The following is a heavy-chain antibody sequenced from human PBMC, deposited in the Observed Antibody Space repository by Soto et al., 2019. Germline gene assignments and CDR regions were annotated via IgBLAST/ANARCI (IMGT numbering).Heavy chain of an antibody. CDR1: GGSISSYY. J-gene: IGHJ6*03. Sequence: VQLQESGPGLVKPSETLSLTCTVSGGSISSYYWSWIRQPPGKGLEWIGYIYYSGSTNYNPSLKSRVTISVDTSKNQFSLKLSSVTAADTAVYYCAARGWYYYYYMDVWGKGTTVTVSS. V-gene: IGHV4-59*08. D-gene: IGHD2-15*01. CDR3: AARGWYYYYYMDV. CDR2: IYYSGST.